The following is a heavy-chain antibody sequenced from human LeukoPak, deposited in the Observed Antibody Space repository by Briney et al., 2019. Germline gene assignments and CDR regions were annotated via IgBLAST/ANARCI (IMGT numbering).Heavy chain of an antibody. Sequence: SETLSLTCTVSGGSISSYYWSWIRQPPGKGLEWIGYIYYSGSTNYNPSLKSRVTISVDTSKNQFSLKLSSVTAADTAVCYRARGPLVTDFDYWGQGTLVTVSS. CDR3: ARGPLVTDFDY. D-gene: IGHD1-14*01. CDR1: GGSISSYY. J-gene: IGHJ4*02. V-gene: IGHV4-59*01. CDR2: IYYSGST.